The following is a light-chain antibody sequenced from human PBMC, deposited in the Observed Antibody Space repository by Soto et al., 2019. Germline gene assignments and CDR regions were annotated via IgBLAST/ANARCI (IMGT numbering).Light chain of an antibody. CDR1: QSVSSSY. CDR2: GAS. Sequence: EIVLTQSPGTLSLSPGESATLSCRASQSVSSSYLAWYQQKPGQAPRLLIYGASTRATGIPARFSGSGSGTEFTLTISSLQSEDFAVYYCQQYNNWITFGQGTRLEIK. CDR3: QQYNNWIT. J-gene: IGKJ5*01. V-gene: IGKV3-15*01.